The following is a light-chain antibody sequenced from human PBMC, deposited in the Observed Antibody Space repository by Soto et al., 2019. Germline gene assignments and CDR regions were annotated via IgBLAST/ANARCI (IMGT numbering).Light chain of an antibody. Sequence: DIQMTQSPSSLSASVGDRVTITCRASQSISSYLNWYQQKPGKAPKLLIYAASSLQSGVPSRFSGSGSGTDFTLTISSLQPEDFATYYCQQSYSTPGTFGQGTKVDNK. CDR3: QQSYSTPGT. J-gene: IGKJ1*01. CDR2: AAS. CDR1: QSISSY. V-gene: IGKV1-39*01.